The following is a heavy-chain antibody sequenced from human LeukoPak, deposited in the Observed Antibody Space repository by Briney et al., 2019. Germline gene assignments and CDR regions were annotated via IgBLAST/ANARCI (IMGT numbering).Heavy chain of an antibody. CDR1: GFTFSSYT. Sequence: GGSLSLSCPASGFTFSSYTMNWVRPAPGKGLEWVSSISVGSGYIYYADSVKGRFTISRDNAKNSLYLQMNSLRAEDTAVYYCAREITLDYWGQGTLVTVSS. CDR3: AREITLDY. V-gene: IGHV3-21*01. J-gene: IGHJ4*02. CDR2: ISVGSGYI. D-gene: IGHD3-10*01.